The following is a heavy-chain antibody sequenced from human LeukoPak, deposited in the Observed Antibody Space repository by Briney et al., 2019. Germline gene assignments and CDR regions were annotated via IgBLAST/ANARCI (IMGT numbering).Heavy chain of an antibody. V-gene: IGHV3-30*19. CDR3: ARARRAVMYYFDY. CDR1: GFSFSSYG. D-gene: IGHD6-19*01. J-gene: IGHJ4*02. Sequence: PGGSLRLSCAASGFSFSSYGMHWVRQAPGKGLEWVAVISYDGSNKYYADSVKGRFTISRDNSKNTLYLQMNSLRAEDTAVYYCARARRAVMYYFDYWGQGTLVTVSS. CDR2: ISYDGSNK.